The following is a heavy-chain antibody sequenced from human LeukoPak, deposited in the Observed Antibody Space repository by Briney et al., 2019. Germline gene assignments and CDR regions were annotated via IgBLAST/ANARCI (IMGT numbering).Heavy chain of an antibody. V-gene: IGHV4-34*01. CDR3: ARHDYYDSSGLDY. D-gene: IGHD3-22*01. CDR1: GGSFSGYY. J-gene: IGHJ4*02. Sequence: SETLSLTCAVYGGSFSGYYWSWIHQPPGKGLEWIGEINHSGSTNYNPSLKSRATISVDTSKNQFSLKPSSVTAADTAVYYCARHDYYDSSGLDYWGQGTLVTVSS. CDR2: INHSGST.